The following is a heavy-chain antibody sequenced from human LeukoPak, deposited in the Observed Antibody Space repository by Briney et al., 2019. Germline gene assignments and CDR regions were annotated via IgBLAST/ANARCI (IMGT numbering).Heavy chain of an antibody. CDR2: ISRSGSTK. D-gene: IGHD2-15*01. CDR3: ARVLRYCSGGNCYSGGLGYMDV. J-gene: IGHJ6*03. Sequence: GGSLRLSCAASGFTFSDYNMRWIRQAPGKGLEWVSSISRSGSTKYYADSVKGRFPISRNNAKNSLFLQMNSLRAEDTAVYYCARVLRYCSGGNCYSGGLGYMDVWGKGTTVTISS. V-gene: IGHV3-11*01. CDR1: GFTFSDYN.